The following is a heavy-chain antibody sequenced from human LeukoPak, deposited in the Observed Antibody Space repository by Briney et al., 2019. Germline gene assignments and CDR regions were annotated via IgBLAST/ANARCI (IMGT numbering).Heavy chain of an antibody. V-gene: IGHV1-69*13. CDR1: GGTFSSLT. CDR3: ARGVLTRRSYYYYYMDV. CDR2: IIPIFGRA. J-gene: IGHJ6*03. Sequence: SAKVSCKASGGTFSSLTINWVRQAPGQGLEWMGGIIPIFGRANYAQKFQGRVTITADESTSTAYMELSSLRSEDTAVYYCARGVLTRRSYYYYYMDVWGKGTTVTISS. D-gene: IGHD4/OR15-4a*01.